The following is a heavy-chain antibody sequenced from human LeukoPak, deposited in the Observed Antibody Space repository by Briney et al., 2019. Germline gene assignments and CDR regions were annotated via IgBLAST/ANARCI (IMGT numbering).Heavy chain of an antibody. V-gene: IGHV1-2*02. CDR1: GYTFTGYF. Sequence: ASVKVSCKASGYTFTGYFMNWVRQAPGQGLEWMGWINPNSGGTNYAQNFQGRVTMTRDTSISTAYMELNRLRPDDTAVYYCARGAGDSSRYYFDYWGQGTLVTVSS. CDR2: INPNSGGT. J-gene: IGHJ4*02. CDR3: ARGAGDSSRYYFDY. D-gene: IGHD6-13*01.